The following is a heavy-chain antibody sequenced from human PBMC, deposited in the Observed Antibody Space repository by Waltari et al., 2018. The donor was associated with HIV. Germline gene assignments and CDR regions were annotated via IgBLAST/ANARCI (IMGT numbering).Heavy chain of an antibody. CDR1: GFTFSFYW. Sequence: EVQLVESGGGWVQPGGSLTLTCEASGFTFSFYWLSWVRQAPGKGRGWVANINQAGTERHYVDSVRGRFTISRDNGKTSLFLQMDNLSVEDTAVYYCATTHGSGDYDNDFDYWGQGTLV. CDR2: INQAGTER. CDR3: ATTHGSGDYDNDFDY. J-gene: IGHJ4*02. V-gene: IGHV3-7*01. D-gene: IGHD3-10*01.